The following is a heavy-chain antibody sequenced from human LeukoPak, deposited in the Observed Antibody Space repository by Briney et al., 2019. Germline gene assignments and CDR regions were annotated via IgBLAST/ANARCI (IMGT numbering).Heavy chain of an antibody. CDR3: ARGLIVGATPTPSDAFDI. CDR1: GDSISTSSSY. V-gene: IGHV4-39*07. D-gene: IGHD1-26*01. CDR2: IYYSGST. Sequence: SETLSLTCSVSGDSISTSSSYWGWIRQPPGKGLEWIGSIYYSGSTYYNPSLKSRVTISVDTSKNQFSLKLSSVTAADTAVYYCARGLIVGATPTPSDAFDIWGQGTMVTVSS. J-gene: IGHJ3*02.